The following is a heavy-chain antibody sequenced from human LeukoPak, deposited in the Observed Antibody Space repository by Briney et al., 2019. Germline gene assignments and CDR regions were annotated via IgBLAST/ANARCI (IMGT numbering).Heavy chain of an antibody. Sequence: GGSLRLSCAASGITLNTNAMSWVRQAPGKGLEWVSCISGSGGTTYYSYSVKGRFTISKDSSKNTLYLQVNSLTAEDTAVYHCARGLGSSCYSAADYWGQGTLVTVSS. CDR1: GITLNTNA. V-gene: IGHV3-23*01. CDR2: ISGSGGTT. J-gene: IGHJ4*02. CDR3: ARGLGSSCYSAADY. D-gene: IGHD2-15*01.